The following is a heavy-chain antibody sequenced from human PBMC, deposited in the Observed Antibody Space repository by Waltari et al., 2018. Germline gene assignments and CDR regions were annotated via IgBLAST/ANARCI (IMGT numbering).Heavy chain of an antibody. D-gene: IGHD3-10*01. CDR1: GFTCRMPV. V-gene: IGHV3-23*01. CDR3: AKRMIRGAYYYYGMDV. CDR2: ISDRGDTT. Sequence: EVQLFESGGGLVQSGGSLRLSWAGSGFTCRMPVMTWVRQAPGKGLEWVAVISDRGDTTYYADSVKGRFTISRDNSKNTLYLQMNSLRAEDTAIYYCAKRMIRGAYYYYGMDVWGQGTTVTVSS. J-gene: IGHJ6*02.